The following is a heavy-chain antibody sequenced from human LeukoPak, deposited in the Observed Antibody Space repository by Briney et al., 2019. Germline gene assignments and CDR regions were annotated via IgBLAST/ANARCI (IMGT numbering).Heavy chain of an antibody. Sequence: ASVKVSCKASGYTFTGYYMHWVRQAPGQGFEWMGWINPNSGDTSYAQKFQGRVTMTRDTSISTAYMELSRLRSDDTAVYYCARDFRAAMVSDWFDPWGQGTLVTVSS. CDR1: GYTFTGYY. CDR2: INPNSGDT. V-gene: IGHV1-2*02. D-gene: IGHD5-18*01. CDR3: ARDFRAAMVSDWFDP. J-gene: IGHJ5*02.